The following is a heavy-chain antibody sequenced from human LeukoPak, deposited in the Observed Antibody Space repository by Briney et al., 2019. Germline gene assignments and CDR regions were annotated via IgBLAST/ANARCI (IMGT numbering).Heavy chain of an antibody. V-gene: IGHV3-64*01. Sequence: GGSLRLSCAASGFTFSSYAMHWVRQAPGKGLEYVSAISSNGGSTYYANSVKGRFTISRDNSKNTLYLQMGSLRAEDMAVYYCARPYSGSYFDYWGQGTLVTVSS. D-gene: IGHD1-26*01. J-gene: IGHJ4*02. CDR3: ARPYSGSYFDY. CDR2: ISSNGGST. CDR1: GFTFSSYA.